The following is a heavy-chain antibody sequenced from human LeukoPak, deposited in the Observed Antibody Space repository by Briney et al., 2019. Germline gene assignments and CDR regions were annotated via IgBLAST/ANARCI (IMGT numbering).Heavy chain of an antibody. Sequence: GGSLRLSCAASGFTFSSYWMSWVRQAPGKGLEWVTTIWYDGSNKYYGDSVKGRFTISRDNSKSMLYLQMNSLRAEDTAVYYCARDKGNHPYNWFDPWGQGTLVTVSS. CDR1: GFTFSSYW. D-gene: IGHD1-14*01. CDR3: ARDKGNHPYNWFDP. V-gene: IGHV3-33*08. J-gene: IGHJ5*02. CDR2: IWYDGSNK.